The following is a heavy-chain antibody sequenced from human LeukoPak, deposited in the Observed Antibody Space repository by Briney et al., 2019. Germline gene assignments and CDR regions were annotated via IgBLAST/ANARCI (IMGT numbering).Heavy chain of an antibody. V-gene: IGHV3-30*02. D-gene: IGHD2-2*01. Sequence: GGSLRLSCAASGFTFRNYGMHWVRQAPGKGLQWVAFMRYDGTNNYYAESVKGRFTISRDNSMNTLDLQMNSLTDEDTAVYYCAKDQGFYCSSSTNCYGFDYWGQGTLVTVSS. CDR1: GFTFRNYG. CDR3: AKDQGFYCSSSTNCYGFDY. J-gene: IGHJ4*02. CDR2: MRYDGTNN.